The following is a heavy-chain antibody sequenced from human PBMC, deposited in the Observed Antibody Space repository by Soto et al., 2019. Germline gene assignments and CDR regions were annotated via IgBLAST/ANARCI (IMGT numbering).Heavy chain of an antibody. V-gene: IGHV4-59*01. CDR2: IYYSGST. CDR3: ARGPLGYCSGGSCYSGGWFDP. D-gene: IGHD2-15*01. CDR1: GGSISSYY. Sequence: QVQLQESGPGLVKPSETLSLTCTVSGGSISSYYWSWIRQPPGKGLEWIGYIYYSGSTNYNPSLKSRVTISVDTSKNQFSLKLSSVTAADTAVYYCARGPLGYCSGGSCYSGGWFDPWGQGTLVTVSS. J-gene: IGHJ5*02.